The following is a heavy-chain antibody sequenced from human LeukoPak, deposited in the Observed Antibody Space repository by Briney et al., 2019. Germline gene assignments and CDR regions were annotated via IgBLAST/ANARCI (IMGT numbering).Heavy chain of an antibody. CDR2: INHSGST. D-gene: IGHD3-10*01. V-gene: IGHV4-34*01. CDR1: GGSFSGYY. J-gene: IGHJ4*02. CDR3: ARDDYYGSGLDY. Sequence: SETLSLTCAVYGGSFSGYYWSWIRQPPGKGLEWIGEINHSGSTNYNPSLKSRVTISVDTSKNQFSLKLSSVTAADTAVYFCARDDYYGSGLDYWGQGTLVTVSS.